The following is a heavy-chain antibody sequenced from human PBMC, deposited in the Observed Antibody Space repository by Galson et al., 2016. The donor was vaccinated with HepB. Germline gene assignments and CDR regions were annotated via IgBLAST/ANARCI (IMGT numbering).Heavy chain of an antibody. V-gene: IGHV3-23*01. Sequence: SLRLSCAASGFTFKRHAMSWVRQTPGKGLEWVAIIRTSDITSGPDTYYADSVKGRFTISRDNSKNTLYLQMNSLRAEDTATYYCAKGMRWLKLGLDYWGQGTRVTVSS. CDR1: GFTFKRHA. D-gene: IGHD5-24*01. CDR2: IRTSDITSGPDT. J-gene: IGHJ4*02. CDR3: AKGMRWLKLGLDY.